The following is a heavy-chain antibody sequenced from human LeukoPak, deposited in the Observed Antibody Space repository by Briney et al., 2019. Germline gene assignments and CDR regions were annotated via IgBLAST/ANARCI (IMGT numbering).Heavy chain of an antibody. V-gene: IGHV1-46*01. J-gene: IGHJ3*02. CDR1: GYTFTNYY. CDR2: INPSGTTT. Sequence: ASVKISCKASGYTFTNYYTHWLRQAPGQGLEWMGVINPSGTTTGYAQKFQGRVTMTRDTSTSTVYLELSSLRFEDTAVYYCARAGAYRYGGGDAFDIWGQGTMVTVSS. CDR3: ARAGAYRYGGGDAFDI. D-gene: IGHD5-18*01.